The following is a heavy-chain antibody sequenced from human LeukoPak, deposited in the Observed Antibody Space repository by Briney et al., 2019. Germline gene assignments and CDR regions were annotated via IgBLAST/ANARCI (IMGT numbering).Heavy chain of an antibody. Sequence: GGSLRLSCVASGFTFSSYSMNWVRQAPGKGLEWVSSISRSSSYINYADSLKGRFTISRDNAKNSVFPQMNSLRAEDTAVYYCARVYQGVAIFDGIDYWGQGTLVTVSS. D-gene: IGHD3-3*01. CDR1: GFTFSSYS. CDR2: ISRSSSYI. V-gene: IGHV3-21*01. CDR3: ARVYQGVAIFDGIDY. J-gene: IGHJ4*02.